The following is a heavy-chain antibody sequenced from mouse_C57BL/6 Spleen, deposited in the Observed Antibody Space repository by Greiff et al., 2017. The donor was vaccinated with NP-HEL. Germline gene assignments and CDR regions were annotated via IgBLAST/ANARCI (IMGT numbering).Heavy chain of an antibody. CDR3: ARRDYYGSNAMDY. CDR2: INPSTGGT. Sequence: EVQLQQSGPELVKPGASVKISCKASGYSFTGYYMNWVKQSPEKSLEWIGEINPSTGGTTYNQTFKAKATLTVAKSSSTDYMQLKSLTSEDSAVYYCARRDYYGSNAMDYWGQGTSVTVSS. J-gene: IGHJ4*01. V-gene: IGHV1-42*01. CDR1: GYSFTGYY. D-gene: IGHD1-1*01.